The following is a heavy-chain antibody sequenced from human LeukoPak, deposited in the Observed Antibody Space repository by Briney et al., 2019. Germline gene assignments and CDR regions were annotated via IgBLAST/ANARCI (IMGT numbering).Heavy chain of an antibody. J-gene: IGHJ3*02. CDR2: VSSSGDST. V-gene: IGHV3-23*01. Sequence: GGSLRLSCAAPGITFSSYVMSWGRPAPGKGLEWVSRVSSSGDSTYYADSAKGRFTVSRDNSKNTLYLQMNSLGAEDTGVYYCAKNYYDSSGYYPDAFDIWGQGTMVTVPS. D-gene: IGHD3-22*01. CDR1: GITFSSYV. CDR3: AKNYYDSSGYYPDAFDI.